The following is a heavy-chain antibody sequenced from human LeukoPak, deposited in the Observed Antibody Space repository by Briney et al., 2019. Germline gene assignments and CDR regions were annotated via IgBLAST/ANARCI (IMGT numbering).Heavy chain of an antibody. CDR2: ISSSSTI. CDR1: GFTFSSYS. V-gene: IGHV3-48*01. J-gene: IGHJ6*03. Sequence: GGSLRLSCAASGFTFSSYSMNWVRQAPGKGLEWVSYISSSSTIYYADSVKGRFTISRDNDKNSLYLQMNSMRAEDTAVYYCARTLRAAYYYYYMDVWGKGTTVTVSS. CDR3: ARTLRAAYYYYYMDV.